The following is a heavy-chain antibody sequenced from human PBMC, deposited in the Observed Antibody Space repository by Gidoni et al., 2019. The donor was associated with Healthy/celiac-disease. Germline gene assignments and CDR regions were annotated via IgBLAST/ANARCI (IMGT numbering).Heavy chain of an antibody. Sequence: QVQLVESGGGVVQPGRSLRRSCAASGFTFSSYGLHWVRQAPGKGLEWVAVIWYDGSNKYYADSVKGRFTISRDNSKNTLYLQMNSLRAEDTAVYYCARDMEYCSGGSCYSWGFDYWGQGTLVTVSS. CDR3: ARDMEYCSGGSCYSWGFDY. J-gene: IGHJ4*02. V-gene: IGHV3-33*01. CDR2: IWYDGSNK. CDR1: GFTFSSYG. D-gene: IGHD2-15*01.